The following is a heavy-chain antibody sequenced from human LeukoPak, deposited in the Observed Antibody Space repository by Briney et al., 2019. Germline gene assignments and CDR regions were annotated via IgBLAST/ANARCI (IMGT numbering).Heavy chain of an antibody. CDR3: ATETTCYYDSSGPTHWFDP. J-gene: IGHJ5*02. Sequence: PSETLSLTCAVYGGSFSGYYWSWIRQPPGKGLEWIGEINHSGSTNYNPSLKSRATISVDTSKNQFSLKLSSVTAADTAVYYCATETTCYYDSSGPTHWFDPWGQGTLVTVSS. D-gene: IGHD3-22*01. CDR2: INHSGST. CDR1: GGSFSGYY. V-gene: IGHV4-34*01.